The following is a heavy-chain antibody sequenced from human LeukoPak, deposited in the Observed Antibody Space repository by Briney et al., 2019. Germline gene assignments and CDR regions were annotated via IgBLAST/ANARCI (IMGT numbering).Heavy chain of an antibody. V-gene: IGHV3-20*04. J-gene: IGHJ4*02. CDR3: ARDRRRDIVVVTAFDY. CDR2: INWNGGST. D-gene: IGHD2-21*02. Sequence: PGGSLRLSCAASGFTFDDYGMSWVRQAPGKGLEWVSGINWNGGSTGYADSVKGRFTISRDNAKNSLYLQMNSLRAEDTAVYYCARDRRRDIVVVTAFDYWGQGTLVTVSS. CDR1: GFTFDDYG.